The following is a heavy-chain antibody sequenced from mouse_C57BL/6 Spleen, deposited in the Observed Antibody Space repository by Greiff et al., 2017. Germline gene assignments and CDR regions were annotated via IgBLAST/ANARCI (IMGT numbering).Heavy chain of an antibody. J-gene: IGHJ3*01. CDR2: ISYDGSN. CDR1: GYSITSGYY. CDR3: ASNYDYDEFAY. Sequence: VQLQQSGPGLVEPSQSLSLTCSVTGYSITSGYYWNWIRQFPGNKLEWMGYISYDGSNNYNPSLKNRISITRDTSKNQFFLKLNSVTTEDTATYYCASNYDYDEFAYWGQGTLVTVSA. V-gene: IGHV3-6*01. D-gene: IGHD2-4*01.